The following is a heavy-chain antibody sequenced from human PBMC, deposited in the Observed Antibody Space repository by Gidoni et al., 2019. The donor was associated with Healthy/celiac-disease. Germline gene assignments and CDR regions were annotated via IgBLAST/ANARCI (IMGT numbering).Heavy chain of an antibody. J-gene: IGHJ5*02. CDR1: GYTFTSSY. V-gene: IGHV1-46*01. D-gene: IGHD2-15*01. CDR2: INHSGGST. CDR3: ARGDIVVVVAATSGWFDP. Sequence: QVPLVQSGAEVKKPGASVKVSCKASGYTFTSSYLHWVRQAPGQGLEWMGIINHSGGSTSYEQKCQGRVTMTRDTSTSTVYMELRSLRSEDTAVYYCARGDIVVVVAATSGWFDPWGQGTLVTVSS.